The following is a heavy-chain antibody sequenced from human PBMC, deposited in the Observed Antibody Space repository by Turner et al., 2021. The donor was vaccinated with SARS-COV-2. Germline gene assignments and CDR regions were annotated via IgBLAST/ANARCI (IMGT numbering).Heavy chain of an antibody. D-gene: IGHD6-6*01. J-gene: IGHJ4*02. CDR2: FSGRSIST. CDR3: AKDCKRDQRVPECYDS. CDR1: GFSFSWYA. Sequence: EVQLLESGGGRIPPGGSLRLPCAASGFSFSWYAMSWVRQAPGKGLEWVSAFSGRSISTFYADSVRDRFTISRDDVKNMLFLEMNRLRVEDTALYYCAKDCKRDQRVPECYDSWGQGTLVTVSS. V-gene: IGHV3-23*01.